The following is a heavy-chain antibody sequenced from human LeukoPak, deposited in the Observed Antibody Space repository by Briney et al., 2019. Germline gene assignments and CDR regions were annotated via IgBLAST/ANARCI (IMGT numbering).Heavy chain of an antibody. D-gene: IGHD3-22*01. V-gene: IGHV3-23*01. Sequence: QTGGSLSLFCAASGFTFSSYAMSWVRQAPGEGLEWVLSISGSGGSTYYEDSVKGRFTISRDNSKNTLYLQMNSLRAEDTAVYYCAKDQYYYDSSGYLGYFDYWGQGTLVTVSS. CDR1: GFTFSSYA. CDR3: AKDQYYYDSSGYLGYFDY. J-gene: IGHJ4*02. CDR2: ISGSGGST.